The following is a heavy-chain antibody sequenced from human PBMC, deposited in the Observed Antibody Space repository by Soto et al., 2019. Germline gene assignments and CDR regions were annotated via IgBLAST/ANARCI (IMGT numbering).Heavy chain of an antibody. V-gene: IGHV3-74*01. CDR2: INSDGTTI. J-gene: IGHJ3*02. D-gene: IGHD3-10*01. CDR3: VRDRGYPDSFDI. CDR1: GIPSSSSG. Sequence: LGXSLRLSCAASGIPSSSSGIPWARQAPGRGLVWVSHINSDGTTIVYADSVKGRFTISRDNAKNTLYLQMNSLRVEDTAVYFCVRDRGYPDSFDIWGPGTLVTVSS.